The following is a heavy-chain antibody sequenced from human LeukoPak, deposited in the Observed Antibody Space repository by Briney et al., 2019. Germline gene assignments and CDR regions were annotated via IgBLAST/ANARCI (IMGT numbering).Heavy chain of an antibody. J-gene: IGHJ5*02. D-gene: IGHD6-19*01. CDR1: GFTFSSYG. Sequence: PGRSLRLSCAASGFTFSSYGMHWVRQAPGKGLEWVAVIWYDGTKKYYTDSVKGRFTISRDNSKNTLYLQMNSLRAEDTPVYYCARDLIVVAGTSQFDPWGQGTLVTVSS. CDR3: ARDLIVVAGTSQFDP. CDR2: IWYDGTKK. V-gene: IGHV3-33*01.